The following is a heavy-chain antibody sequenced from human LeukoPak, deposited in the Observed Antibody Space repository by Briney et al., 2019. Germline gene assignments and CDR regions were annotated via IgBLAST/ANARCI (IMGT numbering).Heavy chain of an antibody. V-gene: IGHV1-69*13. CDR2: IIPIFGTA. D-gene: IGHD6-13*01. Sequence: SVKVSCTASGGTFSSYAISWVRQAPGQGLEWMGGIIPIFGTANYAQKFQGRVTITADESTSTAYMELSSLRSEDTAVYYCAAVKSGSSWYLLFDYWGQGTLVTVSS. CDR1: GGTFSSYA. CDR3: AAVKSGSSWYLLFDY. J-gene: IGHJ4*02.